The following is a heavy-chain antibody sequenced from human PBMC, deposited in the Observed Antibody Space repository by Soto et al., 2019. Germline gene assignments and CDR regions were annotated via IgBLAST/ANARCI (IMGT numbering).Heavy chain of an antibody. J-gene: IGHJ4*02. D-gene: IGHD6-13*01. CDR1: GYTFSSYG. CDR2: ISAYNGNT. Sequence: QVQLVQSGAEVKKPGASVKVSCKASGYTFSSYGISWVRQAPGQGLEWMGWISAYNGNTNYAQKLQGRVTMTTDTSTSTGYMALRRLRSDDPAVYYCARVLTAAGFDYWGQGTLVTVSS. V-gene: IGHV1-18*01. CDR3: ARVLTAAGFDY.